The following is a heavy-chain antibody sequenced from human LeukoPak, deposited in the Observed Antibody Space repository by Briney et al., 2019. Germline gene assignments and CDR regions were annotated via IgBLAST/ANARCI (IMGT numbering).Heavy chain of an antibody. J-gene: IGHJ4*02. Sequence: PSETLSLTCTVSGGSISSSSYYWGWIRQPPGKGLEWIATISHSGSTYYNPSLKSQVTISVDTSKNQFSLQLSSVTAADTAVYYCARGGLDYFDSWGQGTLVTVSS. V-gene: IGHV4-39*07. CDR3: ARGGLDYFDS. CDR1: GGSISSSSYY. CDR2: ISHSGST. D-gene: IGHD6-19*01.